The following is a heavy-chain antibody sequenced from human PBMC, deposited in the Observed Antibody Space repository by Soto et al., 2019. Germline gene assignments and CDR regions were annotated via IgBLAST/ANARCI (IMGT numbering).Heavy chain of an antibody. CDR3: AKDRRYYYDIETHYGLDV. V-gene: IGHV3-33*06. CDR2: IWFDGTKQ. D-gene: IGHD3-22*01. CDR1: GFTFGSYG. Sequence: QVQLVEAGGGVVQPGKSLTLSCTASGFTFGSYGMHWVRQAPGKGLEWVAVIWFDGTKQHYIDSVKGRFTVSRDNSKSTLFLQLTGLRVEDTAVYYCAKDRRYYYDIETHYGLDVWGQGTTVSVSS. J-gene: IGHJ6*02.